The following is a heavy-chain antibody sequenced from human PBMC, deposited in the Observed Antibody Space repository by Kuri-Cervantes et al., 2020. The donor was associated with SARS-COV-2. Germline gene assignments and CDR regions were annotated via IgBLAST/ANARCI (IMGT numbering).Heavy chain of an antibody. V-gene: IGHV4-30-4*08. CDR2: THNSGFT. CDR3: ARLLSYDFWSGYIEGAGSFDI. CDR1: GGSISSGDYY. J-gene: IGHJ3*02. Sequence: LRLSCTVSGGSISSGDYYWIWIRQPPGKGLEWIGFTHNSGFTYYNPSLKSRVSISADTSKNQFSLKLSSVTAADTAVYYCARLLSYDFWSGYIEGAGSFDIWGQGTMVTVSS. D-gene: IGHD3-3*01.